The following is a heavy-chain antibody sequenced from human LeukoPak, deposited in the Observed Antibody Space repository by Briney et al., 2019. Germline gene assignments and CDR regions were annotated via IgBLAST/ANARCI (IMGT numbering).Heavy chain of an antibody. V-gene: IGHV3-23*01. D-gene: IGHD3-22*01. CDR1: GFTLTSSY. CDR2: ISGGGLYT. J-gene: IGHJ4*02. CDR3: AKRVPESSYDRALDY. Sequence: GRSLRLSCAASGFTLTSSYMRGVRQAPGKGLDWVSAISGGGLYTYYTDSVKGRFTISRDNSKNTLYLHMTSLRAEDTAIYYCAKRVPESSYDRALDYWGQGTPVTVSS.